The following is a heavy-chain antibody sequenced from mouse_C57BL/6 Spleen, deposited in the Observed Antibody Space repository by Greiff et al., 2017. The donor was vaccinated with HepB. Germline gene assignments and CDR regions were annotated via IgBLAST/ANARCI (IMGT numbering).Heavy chain of an antibody. CDR2: IYPGSGNT. CDR3: AREDDYGGDAMDY. Sequence: QVQLQQSGPELVKPGASVKISCKASGYSFTSYYIHWVKQRPGQGLEWIGWIYPGSGNTKYNEKFKGKATLTADTSSSTAYMQLSSLTSEDAAVYFCAREDDYGGDAMDYWGQGTSVTVSS. D-gene: IGHD2-4*01. V-gene: IGHV1-66*01. CDR1: GYSFTSYY. J-gene: IGHJ4*01.